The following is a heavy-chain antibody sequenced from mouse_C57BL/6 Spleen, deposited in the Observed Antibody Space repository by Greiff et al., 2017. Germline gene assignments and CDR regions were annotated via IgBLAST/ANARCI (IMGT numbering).Heavy chain of an antibody. CDR1: GYAFTNYL. CDR2: INPGSGGT. CDR3: ARRDYGNYAGNFAY. D-gene: IGHD2-1*01. Sequence: VQLQQSGAELVRPGTSVKVSCKASGYAFTNYLIEWVKQRPGQGLEWIGVINPGSGGTNYNEKFKGKATLTAYKSSSTAYMQLSSLTSEYSAVYLCARRDYGNYAGNFAYWGQGTLVTVSA. J-gene: IGHJ3*01. V-gene: IGHV1-54*01.